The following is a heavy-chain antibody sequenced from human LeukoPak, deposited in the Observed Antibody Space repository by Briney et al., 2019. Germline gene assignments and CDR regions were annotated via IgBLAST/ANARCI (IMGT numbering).Heavy chain of an antibody. Sequence: GGSLRLSCAASGFTFSSYAMSWVRQAPGKGLEWVAVISYDGSNKYYADSVKGRFTISRDNSKNTLYLQMNSLRAEDTAVYYCAKDSTGGWSDYWGQGTLVTVSS. V-gene: IGHV3-30*18. CDR2: ISYDGSNK. J-gene: IGHJ4*02. CDR3: AKDSTGGWSDY. D-gene: IGHD6-19*01. CDR1: GFTFSSYA.